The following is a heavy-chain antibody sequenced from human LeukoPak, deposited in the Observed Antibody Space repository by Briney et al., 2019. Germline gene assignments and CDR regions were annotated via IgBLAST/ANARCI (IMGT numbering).Heavy chain of an antibody. Sequence: SETLSLTCAVYGGSFSGYYWTWIRQPPGKGLEWIGDISHSGITSYNPSLKSRVTVSVDTSKNQFSLKVSSLNAADSAVYYCARQMSYSSSQPLTYFDYWGQGTLVTVSS. V-gene: IGHV4-34*01. D-gene: IGHD6-13*01. CDR1: GGSFSGYY. CDR3: ARQMSYSSSQPLTYFDY. J-gene: IGHJ4*01. CDR2: ISHSGIT.